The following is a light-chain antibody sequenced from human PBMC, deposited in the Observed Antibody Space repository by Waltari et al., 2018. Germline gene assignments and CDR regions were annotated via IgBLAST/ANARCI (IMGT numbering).Light chain of an antibody. CDR1: QRLTKNY. V-gene: IGKV3-20*01. Sequence: ALTQSPGTLSLSPGGRATVSCRASQRLTKNYLAWYQQKPGQAPRLPIYGASSRAAGIPDRFSGSGSGTDFTLTISRLEPEDFAMYYCQQYGSSILYTFGQGTKLEIK. CDR2: GAS. CDR3: QQYGSSILYT. J-gene: IGKJ2*01.